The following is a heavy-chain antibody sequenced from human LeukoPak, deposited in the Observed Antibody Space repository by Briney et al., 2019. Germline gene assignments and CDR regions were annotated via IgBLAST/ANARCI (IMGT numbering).Heavy chain of an antibody. CDR3: ARDLYT. D-gene: IGHD1-1*01. CDR1: GFTFSSYT. CDR2: ITSANYI. V-gene: IGHV3-21*01. Sequence: GSLGLSGTASGFTFSSYTMTWVRQAPGKGLEWVSSITSANYIYYADSVKGRFAVSRDNAKNSLYLQMDSLKAEDTAVYYCARDLYTGGQGALVTVSS. J-gene: IGHJ4*02.